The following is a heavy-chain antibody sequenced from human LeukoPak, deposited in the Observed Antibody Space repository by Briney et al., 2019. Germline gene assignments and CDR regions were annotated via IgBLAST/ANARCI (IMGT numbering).Heavy chain of an antibody. Sequence: GGCLRLSCAASGFTFDDYATTWVRQAPGKGLEWVTGINWNGGSTGYADSVKGRFTISRDNAKNSLYLQMNSLRAEDTAFYYCARDRIVGATSPGGYWGQGTLVTVSS. D-gene: IGHD1-26*01. CDR2: INWNGGST. CDR3: ARDRIVGATSPGGY. CDR1: GFTFDDYA. J-gene: IGHJ4*02. V-gene: IGHV3-20*04.